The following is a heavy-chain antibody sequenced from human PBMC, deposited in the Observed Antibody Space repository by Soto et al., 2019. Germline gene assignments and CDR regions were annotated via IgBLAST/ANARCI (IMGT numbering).Heavy chain of an antibody. CDR3: ARVSRQLAYYYYGMDV. D-gene: IGHD6-6*01. Sequence: LSRASAISGHSVSSNSAACNWIRHSPSRGLEWLGRTYYRSKWYNDYAVSVKSRITINPDTSKNQFSLQLNSVTPEDTAVYYCARVSRQLAYYYYGMDVWGQGTTVTVSS. J-gene: IGHJ6*02. V-gene: IGHV6-1*01. CDR1: GHSVSSNSAA. CDR2: TYYRSKWYN.